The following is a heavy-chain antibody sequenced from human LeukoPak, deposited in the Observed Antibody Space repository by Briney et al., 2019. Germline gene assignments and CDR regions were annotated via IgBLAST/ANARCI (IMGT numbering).Heavy chain of an antibody. J-gene: IGHJ5*02. CDR1: IDSFSNYH. CDR2: VNESGGT. Sequence: SETLSLTCAVYIDSFSNYHWNWIRQTPAKGMEWIGEVNESGGTNISPTLRSRVILSVDTSKNQFSLKLISVTVADTAIYYCARGQGATVPQVGKNWFDPWGQGTRVTVSS. D-gene: IGHD1-26*01. CDR3: ARGQGATVPQVGKNWFDP. V-gene: IGHV4-34*01.